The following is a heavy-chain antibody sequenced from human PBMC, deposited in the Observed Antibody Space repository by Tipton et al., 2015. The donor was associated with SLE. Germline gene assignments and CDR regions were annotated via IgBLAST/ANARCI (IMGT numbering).Heavy chain of an antibody. D-gene: IGHD3-22*01. CDR3: ARGRTMIVVVIDY. CDR1: GFTFRSYG. V-gene: IGHV3-30*12. CDR2: ISYDGSNK. J-gene: IGHJ4*02. Sequence: SLRLSCEASGFTFRSYGMHWVRQAPGKGLEWVAVISYDGSNKYYADSVKGRFTISRDNAKNALDLQMNSLRAEDTAVYYCARGRTMIVVVIDYWGQGTLVTVSS.